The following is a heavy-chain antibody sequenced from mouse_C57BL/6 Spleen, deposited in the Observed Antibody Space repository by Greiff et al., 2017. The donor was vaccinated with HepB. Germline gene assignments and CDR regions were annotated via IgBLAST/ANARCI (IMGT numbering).Heavy chain of an antibody. D-gene: IGHD1-1*01. CDR1: GYTFTSYV. CDR3: ARSYYYGSSYVYYAMDY. J-gene: IGHJ4*01. Sequence: EVQRVESGPELVKPGASVKMSCKASGYTFTSYVMHWVKQKPGQGLEWIGYIYPYNDGTKYNEKFKGKATLTSDKSSSTAYMELSSLTSEDSAVYYCARSYYYGSSYVYYAMDYWGQGTSVTVSS. V-gene: IGHV1-14*01. CDR2: IYPYNDGT.